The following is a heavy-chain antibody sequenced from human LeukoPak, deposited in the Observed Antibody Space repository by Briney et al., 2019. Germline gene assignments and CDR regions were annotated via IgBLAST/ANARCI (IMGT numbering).Heavy chain of an antibody. CDR2: ISGSGGST. D-gene: IGHD6-19*01. Sequence: GGSLRLSCTASGFTFSSYAMSWVRQAPGKGLEWVSAISGSGGSTYYADSVKGRFTISRDNSKNTLYLQMSSLRAEDTAVYYCARSRESIAVGCEDYWGQGTLVTVSS. J-gene: IGHJ4*02. CDR3: ARSRESIAVGCEDY. V-gene: IGHV3-23*01. CDR1: GFTFSSYA.